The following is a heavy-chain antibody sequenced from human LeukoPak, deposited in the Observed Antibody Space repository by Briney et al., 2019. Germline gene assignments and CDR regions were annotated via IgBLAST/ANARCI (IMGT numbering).Heavy chain of an antibody. D-gene: IGHD2-21*01. J-gene: IGHJ4*02. CDR2: ISGSGGRT. CDR1: GFTFTDFA. Sequence: PGGSLRLSCAASGFTFTDFAMSWVRQAPGKGLEWVSAISGSGGRTYYADSVKGRFTISRDNSKNTLYLQMNSLRAEDTAVYYCAKALRMGIPDDWGQGTLDTVSS. CDR3: AKALRMGIPDD. V-gene: IGHV3-23*01.